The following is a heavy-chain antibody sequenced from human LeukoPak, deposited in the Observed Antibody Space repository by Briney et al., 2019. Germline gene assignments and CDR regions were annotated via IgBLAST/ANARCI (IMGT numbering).Heavy chain of an antibody. V-gene: IGHV4-61*02. CDR1: GASISSGNYY. CDR3: ARASLWELAAFDI. Sequence: TLSLTCTVSGASISSGNYYWSWIRQPAGKGLEWIGRIYTSGSTNYNPSLRSRLTISVDTSKNQFSLKLSSVTAADTAVYYCARASLWELAAFDIWGQGTMVTVSS. D-gene: IGHD1-1*01. CDR2: IYTSGST. J-gene: IGHJ3*02.